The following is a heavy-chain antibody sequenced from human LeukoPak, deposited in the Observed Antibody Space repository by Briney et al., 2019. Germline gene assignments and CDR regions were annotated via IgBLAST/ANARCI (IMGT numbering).Heavy chain of an antibody. CDR1: GFTVSSNY. Sequence: GGSLRLSCAASGFTVSSNYMSWVRQAPGKGLEWVSSISSSSTYIYYADSVKGRFTISRDNAKNSLFLQMNSLRAEDTAVYYCAKDTTGGYDEYYYYYLDVWGKGTTVTVSS. J-gene: IGHJ6*03. V-gene: IGHV3-21*01. CDR3: AKDTTGGYDEYYYYYLDV. CDR2: ISSSSTYI. D-gene: IGHD5-12*01.